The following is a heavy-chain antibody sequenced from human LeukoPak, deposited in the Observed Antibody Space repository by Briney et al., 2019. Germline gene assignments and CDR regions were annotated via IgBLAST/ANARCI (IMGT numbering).Heavy chain of an antibody. CDR2: IQRDGSEK. V-gene: IGHV3-7*01. CDR3: ARQGYSSGK. Sequence: GGSLRLSCAASGFTFSTYEMHWVRQAPGKGLEWVASIQRDGSEKYYVESVKGRFTISRDNAKNSLYLQMNSLRAEDTAVYYCARQGYSSGKWGQGTLVTVSS. D-gene: IGHD6-19*01. J-gene: IGHJ4*02. CDR1: GFTFSTYE.